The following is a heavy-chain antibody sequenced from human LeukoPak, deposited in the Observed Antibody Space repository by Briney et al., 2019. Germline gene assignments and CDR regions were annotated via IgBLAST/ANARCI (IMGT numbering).Heavy chain of an antibody. D-gene: IGHD2-2*01. Sequence: SSESLSLTCAVYGGSFSGYYWSWIRQPPGKGLEWIGEINHSGSTNYNPSLKSRVTISVDTSKNQFSLKLSSVTAADTTVYYCARQNFYRYCRSTSCYRPYYYYYMDAWGKGTTVTISS. J-gene: IGHJ6*03. CDR1: GGSFSGYY. CDR2: INHSGST. CDR3: ARQNFYRYCRSTSCYRPYYYYYMDA. V-gene: IGHV4-34*01.